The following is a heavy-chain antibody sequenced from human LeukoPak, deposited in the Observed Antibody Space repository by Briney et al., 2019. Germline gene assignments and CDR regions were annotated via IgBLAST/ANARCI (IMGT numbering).Heavy chain of an antibody. CDR3: ARTRTTTYCSSTSCYGGYYFDY. J-gene: IGHJ4*02. CDR2: IYPGDSDT. Sequence: GESLKISSKGSGYSFTSYWIGWVRQMPGKGLEWMGIIYPGDSDTRYSPSFQGQVTISADKSISTAYLQWSSLKASDTAMYYCARTRTTTYCSSTSCYGGYYFDYWGQGTLVTVSS. CDR1: GYSFTSYW. D-gene: IGHD2-2*01. V-gene: IGHV5-51*01.